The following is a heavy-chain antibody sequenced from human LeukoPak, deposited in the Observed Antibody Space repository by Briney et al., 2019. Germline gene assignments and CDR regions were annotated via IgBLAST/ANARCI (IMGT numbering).Heavy chain of an antibody. Sequence: PGGSLRLSCAASGFTFSDYAMHWVRQAPGRGLDWVAFISYDGRYKYFADSVKGRFTISRDNSKNTLYLQMNSLRAEDTAIYYCARDWAHYDILTGYSANYFDYWGQGTLVTVSS. CDR1: GFTFSDYA. D-gene: IGHD3-9*01. CDR2: ISYDGRYK. CDR3: ARDWAHYDILTGYSANYFDY. V-gene: IGHV3-30*04. J-gene: IGHJ4*02.